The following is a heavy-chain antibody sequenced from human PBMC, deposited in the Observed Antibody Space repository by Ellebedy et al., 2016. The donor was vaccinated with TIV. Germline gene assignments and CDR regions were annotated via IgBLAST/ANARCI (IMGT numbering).Heavy chain of an antibody. CDR3: AKYSGEDAFEN. CDR1: GFTFGSSW. CDR2: IKQDGSEK. J-gene: IGHJ3*02. Sequence: GGSLRLSXAASGFTFGSSWMSWVRQAPGKGLEWVANIKQDGSEKHYVDSVKGRFTISRDNARNSLYLQMNSLRAEDTAMYYCAKYSGEDAFENWGQGTMLTVSS. D-gene: IGHD1-26*01. V-gene: IGHV3-7*02.